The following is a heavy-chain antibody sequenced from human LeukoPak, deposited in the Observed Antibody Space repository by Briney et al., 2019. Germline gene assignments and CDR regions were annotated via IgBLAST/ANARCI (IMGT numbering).Heavy chain of an antibody. CDR1: GFTFNNYD. CDR3: AKRHKLGYCSGGSCYSGFDY. Sequence: GGSLRLSCAASGFTFNNYDITWVRQAPGKGLEWVAFIRYDGSNKYYADSVKGRFTISRDNSKNTLYLQMNSLRAEDTAVYYCAKRHKLGYCSGGSCYSGFDYWGQGTLVTVSS. J-gene: IGHJ4*02. CDR2: IRYDGSNK. D-gene: IGHD2-15*01. V-gene: IGHV3-30*02.